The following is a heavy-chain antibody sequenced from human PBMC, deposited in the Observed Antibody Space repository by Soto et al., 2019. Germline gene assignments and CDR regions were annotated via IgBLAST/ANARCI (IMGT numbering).Heavy chain of an antibody. CDR1: GFSFSTYA. J-gene: IGHJ5*02. D-gene: IGHD2-2*01. CDR2: ISAGGGNT. CDR3: AKHAEYQLVSWFDP. Sequence: EVQLLESGGGLVQPGGSLRLSCAVSGFSFSTYAMSWVRQAPGKGLEWVSGISAGGGNTYYADSVRGRFTISRDNSKDTLYLQINSLRAEDTAFYYCAKHAEYQLVSWFDPWGQGTLATVSS. V-gene: IGHV3-23*01.